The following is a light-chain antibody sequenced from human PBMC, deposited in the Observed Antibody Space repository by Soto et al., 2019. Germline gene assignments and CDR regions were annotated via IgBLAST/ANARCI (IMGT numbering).Light chain of an antibody. Sequence: DIQMTQSPSSLSASVGDRVTITCRASQRIFSYLNWYQQKPGKAPKLLIYATSSLQSGVPSRFSGSGSGTDFTLTISRLEPEDFAVYYCQQYGGSSFSFGPGTNLEIK. J-gene: IGKJ2*03. CDR1: QRIFSY. CDR2: ATS. V-gene: IGKV1-39*01. CDR3: QQYGGSSFS.